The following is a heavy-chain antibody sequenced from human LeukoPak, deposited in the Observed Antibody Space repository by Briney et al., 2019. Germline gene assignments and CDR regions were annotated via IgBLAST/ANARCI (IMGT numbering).Heavy chain of an antibody. CDR1: GGSISSYY. V-gene: IGHV4-59*08. D-gene: IGHD3-22*01. CDR3: ARHPHYYGSSGPPFDP. Sequence: SETLSLTCTVSGGSISSYYWSWIRQPPGKGLEWIGYIYYSGSTNYNPSLKSRVTISVDTSKNQFSLKLSSVTAADTAVYYCARHPHYYGSSGPPFDPWGQGTLVTVSS. CDR2: IYYSGST. J-gene: IGHJ5*02.